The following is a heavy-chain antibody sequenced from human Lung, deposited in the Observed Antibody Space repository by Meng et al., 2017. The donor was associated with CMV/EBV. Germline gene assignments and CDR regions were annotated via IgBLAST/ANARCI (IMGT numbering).Heavy chain of an antibody. D-gene: IGHD5-24*01. J-gene: IGHJ6*02. CDR2: IKQDGREK. CDR3: ARPLDGYSKSYFYYGMDV. V-gene: IGHV3-7*01. Sequence: GGSLRLSCAASGLTSRGYWMSWVRQAPGKGLKWVANIKQDGREKYYVDSVKGRFTISRDNADNSLYLQMNNLRPEDTAVYYCARPLDGYSKSYFYYGMDVWGQGTTVTVSS. CDR1: GLTSRGYW.